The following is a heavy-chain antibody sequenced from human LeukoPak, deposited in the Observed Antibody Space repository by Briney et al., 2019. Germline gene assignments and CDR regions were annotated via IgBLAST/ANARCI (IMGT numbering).Heavy chain of an antibody. CDR1: GFTFSGYW. D-gene: IGHD1-1*01. Sequence: GGSLRLSCAASGFTFSGYWMTWVRQAPGKGLEWVANIKEDGSDKYYVDSVKGRFTISRDNAKNSLYLQMNSLRVEDTAVYYCARGGWVPFGYWGQGTLVTVSS. CDR2: IKEDGSDK. J-gene: IGHJ4*02. CDR3: ARGGWVPFGY. V-gene: IGHV3-7*01.